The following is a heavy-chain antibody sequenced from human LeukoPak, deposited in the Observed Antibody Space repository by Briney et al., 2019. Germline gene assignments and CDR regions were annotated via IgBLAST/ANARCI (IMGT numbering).Heavy chain of an antibody. J-gene: IGHJ3*02. D-gene: IGHD1-1*01. CDR1: GFTFSSYW. V-gene: IGHV3-7*01. CDR3: ARSPPLWNGDAFDI. CDR2: IKQDGSEK. Sequence: GGSLRLSCAASGFTFSSYWMHWVRQAPGKGLEWVANIKQDGSEKYYVDSVKGRFTISRDNAKNSLYLQMNSLGVEDTAVYYCARSPPLWNGDAFDIWGQGTMVTVSS.